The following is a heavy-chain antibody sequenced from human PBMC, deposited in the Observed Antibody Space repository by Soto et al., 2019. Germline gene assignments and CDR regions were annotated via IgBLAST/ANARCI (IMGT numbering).Heavy chain of an antibody. CDR2: IGDSGRIT. CDR3: VKGRIPGCGGGSCTISNGFDP. Sequence: EVQLLESGGGLVQPGGSLRLSCAASGFTFSSYAMSWVRQAPGKGLEWVSGIGDSGRITSYADSVEGRFSISRDNSKNTLYLQINSLGADDTAVYYCVKGRIPGCGGGSCTISNGFDPWGQGTLVTVSS. J-gene: IGHJ5*02. V-gene: IGHV3-23*01. CDR1: GFTFSSYA. D-gene: IGHD2-15*01.